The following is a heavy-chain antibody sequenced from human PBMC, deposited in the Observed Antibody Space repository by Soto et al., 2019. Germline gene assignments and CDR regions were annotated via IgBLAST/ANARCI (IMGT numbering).Heavy chain of an antibody. CDR2: ISAYNGNT. CDR3: ARVSVDTAMVTDFDY. CDR1: GYTFTSYG. J-gene: IGHJ4*02. Sequence: ASVKVSCKASGYTFTSYGISWVRQAPGQGLEWMGWISAYNGNTNYAQKLQGRVTMTTDTSTSTAYMELRSLRSDDTAVYYCARVSVDTAMVTDFDYWGQGPRGTVS. D-gene: IGHD5-18*01. V-gene: IGHV1-18*04.